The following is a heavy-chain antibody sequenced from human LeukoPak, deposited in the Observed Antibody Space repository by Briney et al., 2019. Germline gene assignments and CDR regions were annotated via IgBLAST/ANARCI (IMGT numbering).Heavy chain of an antibody. CDR1: GGTFSSYA. Sequence: ASVKVSCKASGGTFSSYAISWVRQAPGQGLEWMGRIIPILGIANYAQKFQGRVTITADKSTSTAYMERSSLRSEDTAVYYCARGYGQTQNFDYWGQGTLVTVSS. V-gene: IGHV1-69*04. CDR3: ARGYGQTQNFDY. J-gene: IGHJ4*02. D-gene: IGHD3-10*01. CDR2: IIPILGIA.